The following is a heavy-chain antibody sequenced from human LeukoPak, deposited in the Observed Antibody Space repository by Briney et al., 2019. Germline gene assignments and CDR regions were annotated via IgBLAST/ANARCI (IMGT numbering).Heavy chain of an antibody. CDR3: AKGPGPITIFGVVLGYFDY. D-gene: IGHD3-3*01. J-gene: IGHJ4*02. CDR2: ISGSGGST. V-gene: IGHV3-23*01. CDR1: GFTFSSYA. Sequence: PGGSLRLSCAASGFTFSSYAMSWVRQAPGKGLEWVSAISGSGGSTYYADSVKGRFTISRDNSKNTLYLQMNSLRAEDTAVYYCAKGPGPITIFGVVLGYFDYWGQGTLVTVSS.